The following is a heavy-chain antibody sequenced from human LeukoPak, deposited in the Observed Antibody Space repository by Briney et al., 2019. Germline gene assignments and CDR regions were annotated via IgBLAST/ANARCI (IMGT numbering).Heavy chain of an antibody. CDR3: ARGLPVSY. CDR2: ISYDGSNK. J-gene: IGHJ4*02. D-gene: IGHD4-11*01. Sequence: PGGSLRLSCAASGFTFSSYAMHWVRQAPGKGLEWVAVISYDGSNKYYADSVKGRFTISRDNSKNTLYLQMNSLRAGDTAVYYCARGLPVSYWGQGTLVTVSS. CDR1: GFTFSSYA. V-gene: IGHV3-30-3*01.